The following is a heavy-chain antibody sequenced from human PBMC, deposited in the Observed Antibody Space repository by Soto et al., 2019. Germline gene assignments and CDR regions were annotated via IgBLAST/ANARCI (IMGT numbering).Heavy chain of an antibody. CDR2: IVVGSGNT. CDR3: AAVTGYGDYVPRFGY. Sequence: ASGKVSCKASGFTFTSSAMEWVRQARGQRLEWIGWIVVGSGNTNYAQKFQERVTITRDMSTSTAYMELSSLRSEDTAVYYCAAVTGYGDYVPRFGYWGQGTLVTVSS. V-gene: IGHV1-58*02. D-gene: IGHD4-17*01. J-gene: IGHJ4*02. CDR1: GFTFTSSA.